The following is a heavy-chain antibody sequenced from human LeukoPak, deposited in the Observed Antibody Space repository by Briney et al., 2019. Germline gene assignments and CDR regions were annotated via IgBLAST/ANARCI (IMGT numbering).Heavy chain of an antibody. CDR2: IKQDGSAK. D-gene: IGHD3-16*01. V-gene: IGHV3-7*01. J-gene: IGHJ4*02. Sequence: GGSLRLSCAASGFTFSINWMSWVRQAPGKGLEWVASIKQDGSAKCYMDSVKGRFTISRDNAKNSLSLRMNSLRVEDTAVYYCAKGFMWGQGTLVTVSS. CDR1: GFTFSINW. CDR3: AKGFM.